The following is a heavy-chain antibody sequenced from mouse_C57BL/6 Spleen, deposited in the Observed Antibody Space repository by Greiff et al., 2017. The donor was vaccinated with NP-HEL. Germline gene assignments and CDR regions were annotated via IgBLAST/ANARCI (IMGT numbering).Heavy chain of an antibody. Sequence: QVQLQQSGAELVRPGTSVKVSCKASGYAFTNYLIEWVKQRPGQGLEWIGVINPGSGGTNYNEKFKGKATLTADKSSSTAYMQLSSLTSEDSAVYFCARSSICELWYFDVWGTGTTVTVSS. CDR2: INPGSGGT. J-gene: IGHJ1*03. CDR1: GYAFTNYL. CDR3: ARSSICELWYFDV. V-gene: IGHV1-54*01.